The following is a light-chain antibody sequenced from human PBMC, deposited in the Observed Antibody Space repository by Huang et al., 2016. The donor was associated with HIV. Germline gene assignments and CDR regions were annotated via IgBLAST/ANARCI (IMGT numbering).Light chain of an antibody. CDR1: QSVNRY. CDR3: QQRSNWPPLT. Sequence: EIVLTQSPATLSLSPGEGATLSCRASQSVNRYLAWYQQKPGQPPRLLIYDASNRATGIPARFSGSGSGTDFTLTISSLETEDSAVYYCQQRSNWPPLTFGGGTKVEIK. V-gene: IGKV3-11*01. J-gene: IGKJ4*01. CDR2: DAS.